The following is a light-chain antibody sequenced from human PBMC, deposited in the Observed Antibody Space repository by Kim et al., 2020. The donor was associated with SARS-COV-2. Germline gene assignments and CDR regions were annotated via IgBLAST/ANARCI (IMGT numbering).Light chain of an antibody. V-gene: IGKV1-39*01. Sequence: ASVGDTVTITCRASQHIINYVKWYQQKPGRAPQRLCHSASTLHSGVPSRFSGSGYGTDFTLSISGLRPLDIAYYNCQQTYATSWTFCHGSKV. J-gene: IGKJ1*01. CDR1: QHIINY. CDR3: QQTYATSWT. CDR2: SAS.